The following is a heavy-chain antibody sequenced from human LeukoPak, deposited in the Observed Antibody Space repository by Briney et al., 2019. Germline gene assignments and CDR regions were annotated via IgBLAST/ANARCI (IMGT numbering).Heavy chain of an antibody. J-gene: IGHJ4*02. CDR2: IYSGGTT. CDR3: AKDSRPYSSSSHFDC. Sequence: GGSLRLSCAASGFNVSRNYMSWVRQAPGKGLEWVSVIYSGGTTYYADSVKGRFTISRDNSRNTLYLQMNSLRAEDTAVYYCAKDSRPYSSSSHFDCWGQGALVTVSS. D-gene: IGHD6-6*01. CDR1: GFNVSRNY. V-gene: IGHV3-53*01.